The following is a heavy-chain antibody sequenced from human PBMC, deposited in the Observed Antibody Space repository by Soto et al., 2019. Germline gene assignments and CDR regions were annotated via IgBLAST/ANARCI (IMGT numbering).Heavy chain of an antibody. CDR3: PEDGDYYGSECPFDY. J-gene: IGHJ4*02. CDR2: ISGSGGST. CDR1: GFTFSSYA. Sequence: PGGSLRLSCAASGFTFSSYAMSWVRQAPGQGLEWVSAISGSGGSTYYADSVKGRFNISRDDSKKGLYLQMSSLRAEATAVYYCPEDGDYYGSECPFDYWGEGALVTVS. V-gene: IGHV3-23*01. D-gene: IGHD3-10*01.